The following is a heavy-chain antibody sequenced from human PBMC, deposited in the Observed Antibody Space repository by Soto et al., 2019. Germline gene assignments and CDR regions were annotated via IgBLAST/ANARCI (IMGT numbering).Heavy chain of an antibody. J-gene: IGHJ4*02. CDR3: ARQAGSGRYSY. Sequence: SETLSLTCTVSGGSISSSSYYWGWIRQPPGKGLEWIGSIYYSGSTYYNPSLKSRVTISVDTSKNQFSLKLSSVTAADTAVYYCARQAGSGRYSYWGQGILVTVSS. V-gene: IGHV4-39*01. D-gene: IGHD6-19*01. CDR1: GGSISSSSYY. CDR2: IYYSGST.